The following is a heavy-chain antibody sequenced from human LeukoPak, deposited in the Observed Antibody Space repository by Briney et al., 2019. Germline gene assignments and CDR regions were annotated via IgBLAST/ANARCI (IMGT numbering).Heavy chain of an antibody. CDR3: ARNSFVLYCSSTSCYVNWFDP. CDR2: INPNSGGT. D-gene: IGHD2-2*01. J-gene: IGHJ5*02. Sequence: ASVKVSCKASGYTLTGYYMHWVRQAPGQGLEWMGWINPNSGGTNYAQKFQGRVTMTRDKSISTAYMELSRLRSDDTAVYYCARNSFVLYCSSTSCYVNWFDPWGQGTLVTVSS. CDR1: GYTLTGYY. V-gene: IGHV1-2*02.